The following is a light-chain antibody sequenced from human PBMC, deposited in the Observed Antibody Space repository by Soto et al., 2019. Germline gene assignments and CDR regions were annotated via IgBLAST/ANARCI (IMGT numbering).Light chain of an antibody. CDR2: AAS. V-gene: IGKV1-39*01. CDR1: QTINSY. CDR3: QQSESTSWT. J-gene: IGKJ1*01. Sequence: DIQMTQSPSSLSASVGDRVTITCRASQTINSYLNWYQQKPGKAPKLLIYAASTLQSGVPSRFSGSGSGTDFTPTISSLRPEDFATYYCQQSESTSWTFGQGTKVDIK.